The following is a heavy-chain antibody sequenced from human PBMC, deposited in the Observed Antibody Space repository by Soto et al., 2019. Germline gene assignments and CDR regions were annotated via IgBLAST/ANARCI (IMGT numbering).Heavy chain of an antibody. D-gene: IGHD1-7*01. J-gene: IGHJ5*02. Sequence: PSETLSLTCAISGDSVSSNSAAWNWIRQSPSRGLEWLGRTYYRSKWYNDYAVSVESRITINPDTSKNQFSLQLNSVTPEDTAVYYCARDLNYSKTPLQYFNWFDPWGQGTLVTVSS. CDR3: ARDLNYSKTPLQYFNWFDP. V-gene: IGHV6-1*01. CDR2: TYYRSKWYN. CDR1: GDSVSSNSAA.